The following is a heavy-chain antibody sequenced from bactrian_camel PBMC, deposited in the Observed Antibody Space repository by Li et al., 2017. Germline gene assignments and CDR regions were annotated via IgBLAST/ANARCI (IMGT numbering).Heavy chain of an antibody. V-gene: IGHV3S53*01. J-gene: IGHJ4*01. CDR2: IDIDGTT. D-gene: IGHD1*01. Sequence: HVQLVESGGGSVQTGESLRLSCAGSIYTHDAWCMAWFRQAPGKPREGVADIDIDGTTEYADSVKGRFTISGDNAKNTLYLQMNSLKSEDTALYYCSRDYYGTVRGQGTQVTVS. CDR1: IYTHDAWC. CDR3: SRDYYGTV.